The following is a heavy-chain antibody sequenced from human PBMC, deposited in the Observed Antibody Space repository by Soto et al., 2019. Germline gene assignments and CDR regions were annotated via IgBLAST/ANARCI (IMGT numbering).Heavy chain of an antibody. D-gene: IGHD2-15*01. CDR2: INPSDSYT. CDR1: GYSFTSYW. J-gene: IGHJ6*02. Sequence: GESLKISCKGSGYSFTSYWISWVRQMPGKGLEWMGRINPSDSYTNYSPSFQGHVTISADKSISTAYLQWSSLKASDTAMYYCARHSSRSDARGYGMDVWGQGTTVTVSS. V-gene: IGHV5-10-1*01. CDR3: ARHSSRSDARGYGMDV.